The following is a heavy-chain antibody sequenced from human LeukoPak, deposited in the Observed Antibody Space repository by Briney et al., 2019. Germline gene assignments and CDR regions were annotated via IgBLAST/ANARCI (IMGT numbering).Heavy chain of an antibody. D-gene: IGHD2-2*01. V-gene: IGHV3-23*01. CDR3: AKDVYCSSTSCSGWFDP. Sequence: GGSLRLSCAASGFTFSSYAMSWVRQDPGKGLEWVSAISGSGGSTYYADSVKGRFTISRDNSKNTLYLQMNSLRAEDTAVYYCAKDVYCSSTSCSGWFDPWGQGTLVTVSS. CDR2: ISGSGGST. J-gene: IGHJ5*02. CDR1: GFTFSSYA.